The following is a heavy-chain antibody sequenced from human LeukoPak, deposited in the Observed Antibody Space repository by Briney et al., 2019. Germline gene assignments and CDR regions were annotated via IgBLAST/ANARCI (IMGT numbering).Heavy chain of an antibody. D-gene: IGHD3-22*01. V-gene: IGHV1-8*01. J-gene: IGHJ4*02. CDR1: GYTFTSYD. CDR3: ARGRKSSAWGYYFDY. CDR2: MNPNSGNT. Sequence: AASVKVSCKASGYTFTSYDINWVRQATGQGLEWMGWMNPNSGNTGYVQKFQGRVTMTWNTAISTAYMALSSLRSEDTAVYYCARGRKSSAWGYYFDYWGQGALVTVSS.